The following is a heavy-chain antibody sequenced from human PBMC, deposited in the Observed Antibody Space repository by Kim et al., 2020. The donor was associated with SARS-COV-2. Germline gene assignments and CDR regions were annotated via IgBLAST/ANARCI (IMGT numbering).Heavy chain of an antibody. J-gene: IGHJ4*01. CDR1: GFTFSSYA. CDR3: AKDSYYYYVSGPARYYF. V-gene: IGHV3-23*01. Sequence: GGSLRLSCAASGFTFSSYAMSWVRQAPGKGLEWVSAISASGGSTSYADSVKGRFTISRDNSKNTLYLQMNSLRAADPAVSYCAKDSYYYYVSGPARYYF. CDR2: ISASGGST. D-gene: IGHD3-10*01.